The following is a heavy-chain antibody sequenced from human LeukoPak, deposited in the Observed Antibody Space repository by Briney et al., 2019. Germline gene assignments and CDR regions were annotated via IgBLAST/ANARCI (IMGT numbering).Heavy chain of an antibody. CDR2: IIPIFGTA. CDR3: ARDVTYYDILTGYPARGVFDY. J-gene: IGHJ4*02. V-gene: IGHV1-69*06. Sequence: SVKVSCKASGYTFTSYYMHWVRQAPGQGLEWMGGIIPIFGTANYAQKFQGRVTITADKSTSTAYMELSSLRSEDTAVYYCARDVTYYDILTGYPARGVFDYWGQGTLVTVSS. D-gene: IGHD3-9*01. CDR1: GYTFTSYY.